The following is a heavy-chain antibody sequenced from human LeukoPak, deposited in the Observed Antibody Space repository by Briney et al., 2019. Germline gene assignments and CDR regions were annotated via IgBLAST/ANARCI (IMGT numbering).Heavy chain of an antibody. CDR1: GGSISSSSYY. D-gene: IGHD3-22*01. V-gene: IGHV4-39*01. Sequence: KPSETLSLTCTVSGGSISSSSYYWGWIRQPPGKGLEWIVSIYYSGSTYYNPSLKSRVTISVDTSKNQFSLKLSSVTAADAAVYYCARARAYYYDSSGYYDYWGQGTLVTVSS. CDR2: IYYSGST. J-gene: IGHJ4*02. CDR3: ARARAYYYDSSGYYDY.